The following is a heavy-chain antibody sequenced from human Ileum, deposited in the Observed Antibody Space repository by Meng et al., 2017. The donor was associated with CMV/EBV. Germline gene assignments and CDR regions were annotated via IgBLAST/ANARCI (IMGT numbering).Heavy chain of an antibody. Sequence: LTCAVSGDSMSSSKWWSWVRQPPGRGLEWIGQIYLSERATYNPSLDNRVTISVDKSKNQLSLRLSSVTAADTAVYYCARNGFYSLDLWGQGTLVTVSS. D-gene: IGHD3-22*01. CDR1: GDSMSSSKW. V-gene: IGHV4-4*02. J-gene: IGHJ5*02. CDR3: ARNGFYSLDL. CDR2: IYLSERA.